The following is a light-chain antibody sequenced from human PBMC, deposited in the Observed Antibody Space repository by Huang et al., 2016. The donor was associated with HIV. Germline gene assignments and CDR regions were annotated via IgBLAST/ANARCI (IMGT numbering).Light chain of an antibody. J-gene: IGKJ4*01. CDR3: QQYNNWPLT. V-gene: IGKV3-15*01. Sequence: EIVMTQSPVTLSVSPGERATLSCRASQRVMSNLAWYQQKPGQAPRLLIYGASTRASGISDRFSGGGSGTEFTLTINSLQSEDFAVYYCQQYNNWPLTFGGGTKVEIK. CDR1: QRVMSN. CDR2: GAS.